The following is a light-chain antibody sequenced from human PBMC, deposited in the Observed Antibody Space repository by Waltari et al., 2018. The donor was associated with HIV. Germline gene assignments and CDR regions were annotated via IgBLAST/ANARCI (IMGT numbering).Light chain of an antibody. Sequence: SALTQPASVSGPLGQWSPFFSPGSHLDVGFVNYVFWYQQSFGKAPKLIIFDVHKRPSGLSDRFSESKSGNTASLIISGLQTEDEADYFCSSFSSGPSLYVFGTGTRVSVL. CDR3: SSFSSGPSLYV. V-gene: IGLV2-14*03. CDR2: DVH. CDR1: HLDVGFVNY. J-gene: IGLJ1*01.